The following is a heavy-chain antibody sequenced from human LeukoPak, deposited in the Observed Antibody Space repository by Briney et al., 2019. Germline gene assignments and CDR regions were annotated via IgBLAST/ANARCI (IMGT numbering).Heavy chain of an antibody. V-gene: IGHV3-48*01. Sequence: GGSLRLSCGASGYTFSDYTMNWVRQAPGKGPEWISYISSGGSVIHYADSVKGRFTISRDNVENSLYLQMNSLRVEDMAVYYCTRDLEYWGQGVLVTVSS. CDR3: TRDLEY. J-gene: IGHJ4*02. CDR2: ISSGGSVI. CDR1: GYTFSDYT.